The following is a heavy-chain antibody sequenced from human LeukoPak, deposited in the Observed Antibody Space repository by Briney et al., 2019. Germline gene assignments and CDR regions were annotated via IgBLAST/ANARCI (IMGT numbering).Heavy chain of an antibody. CDR2: IIPIFGTA. V-gene: IGHV1-69*06. CDR3: ARGHSSGWYSAFDI. Sequence: SVKVSCKASGYTFTSYGISWVRQAPGQGLEWMGGIIPIFGTANYAQKFQGRVTITADKSTSTAYMELSSLRSEDTAVYYCARGHSSGWYSAFDIWGQGTMVTVSS. CDR1: GYTFTSYG. J-gene: IGHJ3*02. D-gene: IGHD6-19*01.